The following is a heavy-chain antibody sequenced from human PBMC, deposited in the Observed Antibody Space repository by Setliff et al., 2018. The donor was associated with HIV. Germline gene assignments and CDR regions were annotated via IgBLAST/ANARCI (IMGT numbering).Heavy chain of an antibody. J-gene: IGHJ6*03. Sequence: SETLSLTCTVSGGSISSSSYYWGWIRQPPGKGLQWVGSIYYRGSTYYNPSLKSRVTISVDTSKSQFSLKLRSVTAADTALYYCARGRYRSRWYASDHYYIDVWGKGTTVTVSS. CDR3: ARGRYRSRWYASDHYYIDV. CDR1: GGSISSSSYY. V-gene: IGHV4-39*01. CDR2: IYYRGST. D-gene: IGHD6-13*01.